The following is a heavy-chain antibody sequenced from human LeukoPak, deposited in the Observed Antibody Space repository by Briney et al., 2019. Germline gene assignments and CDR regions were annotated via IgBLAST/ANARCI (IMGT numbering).Heavy chain of an antibody. CDR2: INPNNGGT. CDR1: GYTFTVHY. V-gene: IGHV1-2*04. CDR3: ARDVDGMDV. J-gene: IGHJ6*04. Sequence: ASVNVSCKASGYTFTVHYMHWVRQAPGQGLEWMGWINPNNGGTNYAQKFQGWVNMTRDTSISTAYMELRRLTSEDTAVYYCARDVDGMDVWGKGTTVTVSS.